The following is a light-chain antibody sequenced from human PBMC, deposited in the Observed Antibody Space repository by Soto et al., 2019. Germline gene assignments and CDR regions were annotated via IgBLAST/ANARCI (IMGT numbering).Light chain of an antibody. J-gene: IGLJ1*01. CDR1: SSDVGGYNY. V-gene: IGLV2-8*01. CDR2: EVS. CDR3: SSYAGSNNFGV. Sequence: QSALTQPPSASGSPGQTVTISCTGTSSDVGGYNYVSWYQQHPGKAPKLMIYEVSKRPSGVPDRFSGSKSGNTASLTVSGLQAEDEADYYCSSYAGSNNFGVFGTGTKLTV.